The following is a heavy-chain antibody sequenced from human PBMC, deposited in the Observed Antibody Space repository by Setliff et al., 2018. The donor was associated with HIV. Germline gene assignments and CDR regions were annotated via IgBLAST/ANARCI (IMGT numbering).Heavy chain of an antibody. CDR3: ARDLLSGWYHYYYYMDV. CDR1: GYTFTSYD. V-gene: IGHV1-8*02. CDR2: MNPNSGNT. Sequence: ASVKVSCKASGYTFTSYDINWVRQATGQGLEWMGWMNPNSGNTGYAQKFQGRLTMTRNTSISTAYMGVSSLRSEDTAVYYCARDLLSGWYHYYYYMDVWGKGTTVTVSS. D-gene: IGHD6-19*01. J-gene: IGHJ6*03.